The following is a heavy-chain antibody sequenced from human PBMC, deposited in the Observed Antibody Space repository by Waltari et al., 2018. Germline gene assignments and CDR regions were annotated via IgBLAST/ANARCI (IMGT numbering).Heavy chain of an antibody. CDR1: GGSISSYY. CDR2: IYTSGRT. D-gene: IGHD3-22*01. V-gene: IGHV4-4*07. CDR3: ARDRYYYDSSGYSGSGYFDY. J-gene: IGHJ4*02. Sequence: QVQLQESGPGLVKPSETLSLTCTVSGGSISSYYWSWIRQPAGKGLEWIGRIYTSGRTNDTPSLKSRVTMSVDTSKNQFSLKLSSVTAADTAVYYCARDRYYYDSSGYSGSGYFDYWGQGTLVTVSS.